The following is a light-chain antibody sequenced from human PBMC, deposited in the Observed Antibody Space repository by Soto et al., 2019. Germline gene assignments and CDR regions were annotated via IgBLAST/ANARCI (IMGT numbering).Light chain of an antibody. V-gene: IGLV2-8*01. CDR1: SSDVGGYNY. CDR2: EVS. J-gene: IGLJ1*01. Sequence: QSVLTQPASASGSPGQSVTISCTGTSSDVGGYNYVSWYQQHPGKAPKLIIYEVSQRPSGVPDRFSGSKSGNTASLTVSGLQAEDEADYYCSSYAGSNYVFGTGTKVTVL. CDR3: SSYAGSNYV.